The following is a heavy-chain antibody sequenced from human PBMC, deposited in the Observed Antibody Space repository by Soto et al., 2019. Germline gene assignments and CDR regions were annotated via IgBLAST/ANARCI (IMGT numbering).Heavy chain of an antibody. J-gene: IGHJ5*02. V-gene: IGHV4-4*07. CDR1: GASISGFY. Sequence: SETLSLTCTVSGASISGFYWSWIRKSAGKGLEWIGRIYATGTTDYNPSLKSRVMMSVDTSKKQFSLKLRSVTAADTAVYYCGGEGTKIFRDCSAPWGKG. CDR2: IYATGTT. D-gene: IGHD1-1*01. CDR3: GGEGTKIFRDCSAP.